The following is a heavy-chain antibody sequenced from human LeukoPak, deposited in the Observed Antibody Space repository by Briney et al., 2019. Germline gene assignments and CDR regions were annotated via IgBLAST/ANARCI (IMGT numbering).Heavy chain of an antibody. V-gene: IGHV1-46*01. CDR1: GYAFTRHY. CDR3: ARDNSVGDYAWWFDP. CDR2: INPSGSST. D-gene: IGHD1-26*01. Sequence: ASVKVSCKASGYAFTRHYMHWVRQAPGQGLEWMGLINPSGSSTIYAQRFQGRVTMTRDMSTSTDYMELSSLRSEDTAVYYCARDNSVGDYAWWFDPWGQGTLVTVSS. J-gene: IGHJ5*02.